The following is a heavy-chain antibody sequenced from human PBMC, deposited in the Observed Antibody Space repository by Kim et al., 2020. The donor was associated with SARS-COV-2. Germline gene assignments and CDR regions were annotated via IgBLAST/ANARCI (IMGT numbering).Heavy chain of an antibody. J-gene: IGHJ5*02. CDR3: ARGEATRGFDP. V-gene: IGHV3-74*01. CDR2: INSDGSST. D-gene: IGHD5-12*01. CDR1: GYTFSSYW. Sequence: GGSLRLSCAASGYTFSSYWMYWVRQGPGKGLVWVSRINSDGSSTRYADFVKGRFTISRDNAKNTLYLQMNSLRAEDTAVYYCARGEATRGFDPWGQGTLVTVSS.